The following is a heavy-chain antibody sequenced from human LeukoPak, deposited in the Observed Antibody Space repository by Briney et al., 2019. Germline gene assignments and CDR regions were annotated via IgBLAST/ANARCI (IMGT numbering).Heavy chain of an antibody. CDR3: ARGITIDPYYYYGMDV. V-gene: IGHV3-30-3*01. CDR1: GFTFSSYA. CDR2: ISYDGSNK. D-gene: IGHD3-3*01. J-gene: IGHJ6*02. Sequence: GGSLRPSCAASGFTFSSYAMHWVRQAPGKGLEWVAVISYDGSNKYYADSVKGRFTISRDNSKNTLYLQMNSLRAEDTAVYYCARGITIDPYYYYGMDVWGQGTTVTVSS.